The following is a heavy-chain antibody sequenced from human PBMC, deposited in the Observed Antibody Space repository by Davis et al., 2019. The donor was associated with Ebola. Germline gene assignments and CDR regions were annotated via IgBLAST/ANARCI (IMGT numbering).Heavy chain of an antibody. Sequence: GESLKISCAASGFTFSSYAMHWVRQAPGKGLEYVSAISSNGGSTYYANSVKGRFTISRDNSKNTLYLQMNSLRAEDTAVYYCAKGVRALDWYFDLWGRGTLVCLL. CDR1: GFTFSSYA. CDR2: ISSNGGST. CDR3: AKGVRALDWYFDL. V-gene: IGHV3-64*01. D-gene: IGHD3-3*01. J-gene: IGHJ2*01.